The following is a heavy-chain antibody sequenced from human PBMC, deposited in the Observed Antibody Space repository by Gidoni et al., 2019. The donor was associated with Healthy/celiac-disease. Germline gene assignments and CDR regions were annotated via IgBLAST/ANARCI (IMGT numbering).Heavy chain of an antibody. CDR3: ARRVYYYDSRVLGAFDI. J-gene: IGHJ3*02. Sequence: QLQLQESGPGLVKPSETLSLTCTVSGGPISSSSYYWGWIRQPPGKGLEWIGSIYYSGSTYYNPSLKSRVTISVDTSKNQFSLKLSSVTAADTAVYYCARRVYYYDSRVLGAFDIWGQGTMVTVSS. V-gene: IGHV4-39*01. D-gene: IGHD3-22*01. CDR2: IYYSGST. CDR1: GGPISSSSYY.